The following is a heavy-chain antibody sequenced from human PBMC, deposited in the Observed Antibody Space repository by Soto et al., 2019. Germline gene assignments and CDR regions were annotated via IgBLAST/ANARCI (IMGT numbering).Heavy chain of an antibody. CDR3: ARRDGDYGETG. J-gene: IGHJ4*02. CDR2: IYPGDSDT. D-gene: IGHD4-17*01. Sequence: GESLKISRKGAGYSCTSYWIVWVRQMPGKGLEWMGIIYPGDSDTRYSPSFQGQVTISADKSISTAYLQWSSLKASDTAMYYCARRDGDYGETGWGQGTLVTVSS. V-gene: IGHV5-51*01. CDR1: GYSCTSYW.